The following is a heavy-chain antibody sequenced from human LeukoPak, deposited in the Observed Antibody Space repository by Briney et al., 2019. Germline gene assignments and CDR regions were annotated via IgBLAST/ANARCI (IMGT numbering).Heavy chain of an antibody. Sequence: GGSLRLSCAASGFRFSSYAMSWVRQAPGKGLEWVSAISGSSGSTYYADSVKGRFTISRDNSKNTLYLQMNSLRAEDTAVYYCAKGWRIAVDWVDYWGQGTLVTVSS. CDR1: GFRFSSYA. V-gene: IGHV3-23*01. D-gene: IGHD6-19*01. J-gene: IGHJ4*02. CDR3: AKGWRIAVDWVDY. CDR2: ISGSSGST.